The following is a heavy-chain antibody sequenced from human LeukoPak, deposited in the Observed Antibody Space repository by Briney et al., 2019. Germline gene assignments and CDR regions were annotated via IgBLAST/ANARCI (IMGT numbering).Heavy chain of an antibody. Sequence: PSETLSLTCTVSGGSISSYYWSWIRQPAGKGLEWIGRIYTSGSNNYNPSLKSRVTMSVDTSKNQFSLMLSSVTAADTAVYYCARVGLYDFWSGSYMDVWDKGTTVTVSS. CDR3: ARVGLYDFWSGSYMDV. CDR1: GGSISSYY. D-gene: IGHD3-3*01. J-gene: IGHJ6*03. CDR2: IYTSGSN. V-gene: IGHV4-4*07.